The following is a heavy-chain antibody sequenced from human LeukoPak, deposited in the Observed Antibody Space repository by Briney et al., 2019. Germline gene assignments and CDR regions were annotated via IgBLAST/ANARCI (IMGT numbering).Heavy chain of an antibody. J-gene: IGHJ4*02. V-gene: IGHV1-46*01. CDR3: ASIMITFGGVDFDY. CDR2: INPSGGST. Sequence: ASVKVSCKASGYTFTSYYMHWVRQAPGQGLEWMGIINPSGGSTSYAQKFQGRVTMTRDTSISTAYMELSRLRSDDTAVYYCASIMITFGGVDFDYWGQGTLVTVSS. CDR1: GYTFTSYY. D-gene: IGHD3-16*01.